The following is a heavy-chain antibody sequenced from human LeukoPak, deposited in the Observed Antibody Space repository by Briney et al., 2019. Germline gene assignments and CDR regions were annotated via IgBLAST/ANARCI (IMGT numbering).Heavy chain of an antibody. Sequence: ASVKVSCKASGYTFTGYYMHWVRQAPGQGLEWMGWINPNSGNTGYAQKFQGRVTMTRNTSISTAYMELSSLRSEGTAVYYCARVAIPAAIDYWGQGTLVTVSS. J-gene: IGHJ4*02. D-gene: IGHD2-2*01. CDR1: GYTFTGYY. CDR2: INPNSGNT. V-gene: IGHV1-8*02. CDR3: ARVAIPAAIDY.